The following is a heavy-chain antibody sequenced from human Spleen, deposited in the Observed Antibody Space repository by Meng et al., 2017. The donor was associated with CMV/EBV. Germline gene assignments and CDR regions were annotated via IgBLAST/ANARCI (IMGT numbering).Heavy chain of an antibody. J-gene: IGHJ4*02. Sequence: EVQLXXXXXGLVXPXXXLRLXXXASGFTFNSHWMHWVRQAPGKGLVWVSRTNRDGSSTSYADSVKGRFTISRDNAKSTLYLQMNSLRAEDTAVYYCARGVGESLGWEMGYWGQGTLVTVSS. D-gene: IGHD1-26*01. V-gene: IGHV3-74*01. CDR1: GFTFNSHW. CDR2: TNRDGSST. CDR3: ARGVGESLGWEMGY.